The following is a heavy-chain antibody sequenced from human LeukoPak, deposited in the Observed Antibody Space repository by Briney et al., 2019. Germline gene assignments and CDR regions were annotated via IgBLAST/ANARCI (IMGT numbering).Heavy chain of an antibody. D-gene: IGHD6-13*01. V-gene: IGHV3-53*01. CDR3: AKQSAGSAAWYSLHYDF. CDR2: IYSGGGT. J-gene: IGHJ4*02. Sequence: GGSLRLSCAASGFTVSSNTVSSSYMTWVRQAPGKGLEWVSIIYSGGGTYYADSVKGRFTISRDNSKDTLYLQMNGLRAEDTAVYFCAKQSAGSAAWYSLHYDFWGQGTLVTVSS. CDR1: GFTVSSNTVSSSY.